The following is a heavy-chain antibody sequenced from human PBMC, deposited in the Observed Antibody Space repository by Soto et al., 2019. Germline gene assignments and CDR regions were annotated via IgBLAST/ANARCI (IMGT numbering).Heavy chain of an antibody. J-gene: IGHJ6*02. Sequence: GESLKISCKGSGYSFTSYWIGWVRQMPGKGLEWMGIIYPGDSDTRYSPSFQGQVTISADKSISTAYLQWSSLEASDTAMYYCARAPGSGSYYYYYYGMDVWGQGTTVTVSS. CDR1: GYSFTSYW. D-gene: IGHD3-10*01. CDR3: ARAPGSGSYYYYYYGMDV. V-gene: IGHV5-51*01. CDR2: IYPGDSDT.